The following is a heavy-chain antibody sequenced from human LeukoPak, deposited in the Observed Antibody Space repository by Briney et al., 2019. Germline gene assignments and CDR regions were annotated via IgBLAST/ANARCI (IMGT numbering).Heavy chain of an antibody. Sequence: ASVKVSCKASGYTFTRYYMHWVRQAPGQGLEWMGIINPSGGSTSYAQKFQGRVTMTRDMSTSTVYMELSSLRSEDTAAFYCARGVGATIWRYDAFDIWGQGTMVIVSS. V-gene: IGHV1-46*01. CDR3: ARGVGATIWRYDAFDI. J-gene: IGHJ3*02. CDR1: GYTFTRYY. CDR2: INPSGGST. D-gene: IGHD1-26*01.